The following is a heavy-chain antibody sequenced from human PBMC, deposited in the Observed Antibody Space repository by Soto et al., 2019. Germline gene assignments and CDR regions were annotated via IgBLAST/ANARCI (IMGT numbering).Heavy chain of an antibody. CDR3: ARDGNDYYYDSSGYYTLGMDV. D-gene: IGHD3-22*01. CDR2: INPNSGGT. CDR1: GYTFTGYY. V-gene: IGHV1-2*04. J-gene: IGHJ6*02. Sequence: GASVKVSCKASGYTFTGYYMHWLRQAPGQGLEWMGWINPNSGGTNYAQKFQGWVTMTRDTSISTAYMELSRLRSDDTAVYYCARDGNDYYYDSSGYYTLGMDVWGQGTTVTVSS.